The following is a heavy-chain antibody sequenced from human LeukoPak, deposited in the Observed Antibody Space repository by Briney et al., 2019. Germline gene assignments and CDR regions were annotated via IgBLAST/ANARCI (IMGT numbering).Heavy chain of an antibody. D-gene: IGHD1-26*01. CDR3: ANLIVGATQQRFDY. Sequence: GGSLRLSCAASGFTFSSYGMHWVRQAPGKGLEWVAVISYDGSNKYYADSVKGRFTISRDNSKNTLYLQMNSLRAEDTAVYYCANLIVGATQQRFDYWGQGTLVTVS. V-gene: IGHV3-30*18. J-gene: IGHJ4*02. CDR1: GFTFSSYG. CDR2: ISYDGSNK.